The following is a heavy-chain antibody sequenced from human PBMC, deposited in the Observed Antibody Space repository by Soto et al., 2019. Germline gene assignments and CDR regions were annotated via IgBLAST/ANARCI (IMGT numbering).Heavy chain of an antibody. J-gene: IGHJ4*02. Sequence: GGSLRLSCTASGFTFSSYSMSWVRQAPGKGLEWVSSISSSSSYIYYADSVKGRFTISRDNAKNSLYLQMNSQRVEDTAVYYCARGTTVVTSNFDYWGQGALVTVPQ. CDR1: GFTFSSYS. CDR2: ISSSSSYI. CDR3: ARGTTVVTSNFDY. D-gene: IGHD4-17*01. V-gene: IGHV3-21*01.